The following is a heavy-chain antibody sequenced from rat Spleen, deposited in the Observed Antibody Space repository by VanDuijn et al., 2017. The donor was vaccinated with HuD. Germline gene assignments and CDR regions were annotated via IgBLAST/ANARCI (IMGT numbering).Heavy chain of an antibody. CDR1: GFTFNDYY. Sequence: EVQLVESGGGLVQPGRSLKLSCAASGFTFNDYYMAWVRQAPTKGLEWVATINYDGSSTNYRDSVKGRFTISRDNAKSTLDLQMDSLKSEDTATYYFARSVFYYWGQGVMVTVSS. CDR2: INYDGSST. CDR3: ARSVFYY. V-gene: IGHV5-7*01. J-gene: IGHJ2*01.